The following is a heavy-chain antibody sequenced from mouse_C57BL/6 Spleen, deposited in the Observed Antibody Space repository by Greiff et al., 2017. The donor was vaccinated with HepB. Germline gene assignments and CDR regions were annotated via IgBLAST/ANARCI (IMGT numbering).Heavy chain of an antibody. Sequence: VQLQQSGAELMKPGASVKLSCKATGYTFTGYWIEWVKQRPGHGLEWIGEILPGSGSTNYNEKFKGKATFTADTSSNTAYMQLSSLTTEDSAIYYCSRRITEVVAGGYFGYWGHGTTLTVAS. J-gene: IGHJ2*01. CDR3: SRRITEVVAGGYFGY. D-gene: IGHD1-1*01. CDR1: GYTFTGYW. V-gene: IGHV1-9*01. CDR2: ILPGSGST.